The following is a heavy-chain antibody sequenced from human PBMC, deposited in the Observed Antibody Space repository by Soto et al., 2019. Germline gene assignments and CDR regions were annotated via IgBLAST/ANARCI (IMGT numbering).Heavy chain of an antibody. CDR1: GYKFTTFW. J-gene: IGHJ3*01. CDR2: IDPTDSFT. V-gene: IGHV5-10-1*01. Sequence: GESLKISCKASGYKFTTFWLNWVRQTPGKGLEWLGRIDPTDSFTNYSPPFEGHVTISVDRSISTAYLQWNSLQASDSAIYYCARPASGGSRDAFDVWGQGTTVTVSS. D-gene: IGHD2-15*01. CDR3: ARPASGGSRDAFDV.